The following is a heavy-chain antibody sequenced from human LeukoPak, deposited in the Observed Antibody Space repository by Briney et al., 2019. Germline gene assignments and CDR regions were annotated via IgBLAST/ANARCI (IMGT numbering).Heavy chain of an antibody. Sequence: PGGSLRLSCAASGFTFSSYPLNWVRQAPGKGLQWVSSIGTSNNYIYYTDSVRGRFTISRDNSKNTLYLQMNSLRAEDAAVYFCAKAPVTSCRGAYCYPFDSWGQGTLVTVSS. CDR3: AKAPVTSCRGAYCYPFDS. D-gene: IGHD2-21*01. CDR2: IGTSNNYI. J-gene: IGHJ4*02. CDR1: GFTFSSYP. V-gene: IGHV3-21*04.